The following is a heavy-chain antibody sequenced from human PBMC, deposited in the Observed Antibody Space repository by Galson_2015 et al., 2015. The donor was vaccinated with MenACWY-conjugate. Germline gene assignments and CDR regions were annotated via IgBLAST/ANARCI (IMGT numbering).Heavy chain of an antibody. CDR1: GYSFTTYW. V-gene: IGHV5-51*01. D-gene: IGHD1-26*01. CDR2: ISPGDSNI. J-gene: IGHJ6*02. Sequence: QSGAEVKKPGESLKIPYKGSGYSFTTYWIGWVRQLPGKGLEWMGLISPGDSNIRYSPAFQGRVTISADKSISTAYLQWNSLQASDTAIYYCARHPPGGRGMDVWGQGTTVTVSS. CDR3: ARHPPGGRGMDV.